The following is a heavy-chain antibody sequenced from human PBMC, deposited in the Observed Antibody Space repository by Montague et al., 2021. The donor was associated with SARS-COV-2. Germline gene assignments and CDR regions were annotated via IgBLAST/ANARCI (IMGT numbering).Heavy chain of an antibody. CDR1: GVSITSTNW. J-gene: IGHJ4*02. CDR3: AGKVLTVPADY. D-gene: IGHD4-11*01. CDR2: ISYGGIA. V-gene: IGHV4-4*02. Sequence: SETLSITCAVSGVSITSTNWWSLVRQPPGKGLEWIGEISYGGIATCNPSLKSRATISMDRSRNLFSLKLSSVTAADTAIYYCAGKVLTVPADYWGQGTLVTVS.